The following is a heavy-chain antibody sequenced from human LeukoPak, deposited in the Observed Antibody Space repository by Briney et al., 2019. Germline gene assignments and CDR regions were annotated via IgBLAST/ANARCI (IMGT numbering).Heavy chain of an antibody. CDR1: GFTFGDYE. Sequence: AGRSLRLSCAASGFTFGDYEMSWVRQAPGKGLEWVSLIRRKTSGGTTENAASVKGRFTISRDDSKSIAYLQLNSLKTEDTAVYYCTRVFRRDGYNSFDYWGQGTLVTVSS. J-gene: IGHJ4*02. CDR3: TRVFRRDGYNSFDY. D-gene: IGHD5-24*01. V-gene: IGHV3-49*04. CDR2: IRRKTSGGTT.